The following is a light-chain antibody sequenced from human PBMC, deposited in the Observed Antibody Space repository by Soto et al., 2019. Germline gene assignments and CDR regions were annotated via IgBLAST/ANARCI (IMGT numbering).Light chain of an antibody. J-gene: IGKJ5*01. V-gene: IGKV3-15*01. CDR2: RAS. CDR1: QSVTSN. Sequence: EIVMTQSPATLSVSPGERITLHCRASQSVTSNLAWYQHKPGQSPRLLIYRASARATGVPDRFSGSGSGTEFTLTISSLRSEDFAVYYCQQYNNWPPITFGQGTRVRL. CDR3: QQYNNWPPIT.